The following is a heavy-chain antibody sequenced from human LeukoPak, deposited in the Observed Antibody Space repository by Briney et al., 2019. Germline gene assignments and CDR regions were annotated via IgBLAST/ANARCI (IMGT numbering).Heavy chain of an antibody. CDR3: ARQTYYGSGSYCDY. Sequence: GESLKISCKASGYIFTDYWVGWVRQMPGKDLEWMGVIYPGDSDTRYSLSFQGQVTISADKSFSTAYLQWSSLKASDTAMYYCARQTYYGSGSYCDYWGQGTLVTVSS. D-gene: IGHD3-10*01. CDR1: GYIFTDYW. J-gene: IGHJ4*02. V-gene: IGHV5-51*01. CDR2: IYPGDSDT.